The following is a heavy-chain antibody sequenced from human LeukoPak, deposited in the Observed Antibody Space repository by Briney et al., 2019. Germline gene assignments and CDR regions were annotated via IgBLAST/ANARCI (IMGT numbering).Heavy chain of an antibody. V-gene: IGHV1-3*01. CDR2: INAGNGNT. Sequence: ASVKVSCKASGYTFTSYAMHWVRQAPGQRLEWMGWINAGNGNTKYSQKFQGRVTITRDTSASTAYMELLSLRSEDTAVYYSASRYCSGSSCYFGLDYWGQGTLVTVSS. D-gene: IGHD2-15*01. J-gene: IGHJ4*02. CDR3: ASRYCSGSSCYFGLDY. CDR1: GYTFTSYA.